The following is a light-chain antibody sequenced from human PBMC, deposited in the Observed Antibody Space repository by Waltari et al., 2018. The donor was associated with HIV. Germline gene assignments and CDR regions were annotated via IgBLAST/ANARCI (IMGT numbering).Light chain of an antibody. V-gene: IGKV3-20*01. J-gene: IGKJ1*01. CDR2: GAS. CDR1: QSVSSSY. CDR3: QHYDNLSRT. Sequence: IVLTQSPGTLSLSPVERATLPCRASQSVSSSYLAWYQQRPGQAPSLLIYGASTRATGVPGRFGGSGSGTEFNLTIDSLQADDSAVYYCQHYDNLSRTFGPGTTVEIK.